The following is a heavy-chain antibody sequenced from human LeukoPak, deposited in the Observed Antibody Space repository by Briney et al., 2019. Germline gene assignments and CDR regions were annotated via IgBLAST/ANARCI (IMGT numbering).Heavy chain of an antibody. D-gene: IGHD3-9*01. Sequence: SETLSLTCAVYGGSFSDYYWSWIRQPPGKGLEWIGYIYYSGSTYYNPSLKSRVTISVDTSKNQFSLKLSSVTAADTAVYYCARESTGTYRYWGQGTLVTVSS. CDR3: ARESTGTYRY. V-gene: IGHV4-30-4*01. CDR1: GGSFSDYY. J-gene: IGHJ4*02. CDR2: IYYSGST.